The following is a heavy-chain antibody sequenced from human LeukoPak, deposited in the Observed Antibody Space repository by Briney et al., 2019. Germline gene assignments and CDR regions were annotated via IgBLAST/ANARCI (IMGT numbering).Heavy chain of an antibody. V-gene: IGHV3-15*01. CDR3: TTSIVGTTAY. D-gene: IGHD1-26*01. Sequence: NPGGSLRLSCAASGFNFTNAWMTWVRQAPGKGLEWVGRIKSETDGGTIHYGAPVKGRFIISRDDSKNTVGLQMNSLKTEDTGVYYCTTSIVGTTAYWGQGTLVVVSS. CDR1: GFNFTNAW. J-gene: IGHJ4*02. CDR2: IKSETDGGTI.